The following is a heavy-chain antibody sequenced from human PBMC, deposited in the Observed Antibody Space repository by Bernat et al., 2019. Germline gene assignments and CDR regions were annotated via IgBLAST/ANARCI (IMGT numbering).Heavy chain of an antibody. CDR1: GFTFSSYW. Sequence: EVQLVESGGGLVQPGGSLRLSCAASGFTFSSYWMHWVRQAPGKGLVWVSHINTDGSSTTYADSVKGRFTISRDNAKNTLYLQMNSLRAEDTAVYYCARESPDTGYFDYWGQGTLVTVSS. CDR2: INTDGSST. J-gene: IGHJ4*02. V-gene: IGHV3-74*01. CDR3: ARESPDTGYFDY. D-gene: IGHD3-10*01.